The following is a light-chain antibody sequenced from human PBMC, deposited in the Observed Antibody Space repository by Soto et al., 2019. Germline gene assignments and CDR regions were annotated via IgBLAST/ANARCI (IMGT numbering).Light chain of an antibody. J-gene: IGKJ4*01. V-gene: IGKV1-9*01. CDR3: QQFNVYPLT. Sequence: DIQLTQSPSFLSASVGDRFTITCRASQGIRDFLAWYQQKPGKALKLLIYAASTLQTGVPTRFSGIASGTEFTLIISNLQPADFATYYCQQFNVYPLTFGGGTKVEIK. CDR1: QGIRDF. CDR2: AAS.